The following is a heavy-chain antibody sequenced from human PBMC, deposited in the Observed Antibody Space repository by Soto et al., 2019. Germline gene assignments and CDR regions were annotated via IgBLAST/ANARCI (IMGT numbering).Heavy chain of an antibody. V-gene: IGHV3-21*06. CDR3: SGCSGGACHTSYGMDV. CDR2: ISPSSGHI. J-gene: IGHJ6*02. Sequence: EVHLVESGGGLVKPGGSLRLSCAVSGFTFSSCTMNWVRQAPGKGLEWVSSISPSSGHIYYADSVKGRFTISRDNAKNSLLLQMNSLRGEDTAVYYCSGCSGGACHTSYGMDVWGQGTTVTVSS. D-gene: IGHD2-15*01. CDR1: GFTFSSCT.